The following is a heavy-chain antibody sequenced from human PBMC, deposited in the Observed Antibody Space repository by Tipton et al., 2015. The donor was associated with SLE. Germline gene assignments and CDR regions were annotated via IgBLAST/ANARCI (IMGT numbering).Heavy chain of an antibody. CDR2: IYYSGST. Sequence: TLSLTCAVYGGSFSGYYWSWIRQPPGKGLEWIGSIYYSGSTYYNPSLKSRVTISVDTSKNQFSLKLSSVTAADTAVYYCASLYDFWSGYSYYFDYWGQGTLVTVSS. CDR1: GGSFSGYY. D-gene: IGHD3-3*01. J-gene: IGHJ4*02. V-gene: IGHV4-34*01. CDR3: ASLYDFWSGYSYYFDY.